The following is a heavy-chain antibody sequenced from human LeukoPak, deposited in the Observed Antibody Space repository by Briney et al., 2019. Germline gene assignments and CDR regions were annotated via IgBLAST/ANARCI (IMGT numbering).Heavy chain of an antibody. D-gene: IGHD3-22*01. Sequence: PSETLSLTCTVSGGSISSGGYYWSWIRQHPGKGLEWIGYIYYSGSTYYNPSLKSRVTISVDTSKNQFSLKLSSVTAADTAVYYCAREGADYYDSSGYAWAFDIWGQGTMVTVSS. CDR3: AREGADYYDSSGYAWAFDI. CDR2: IYYSGST. CDR1: GGSISSGGYY. J-gene: IGHJ3*02. V-gene: IGHV4-31*03.